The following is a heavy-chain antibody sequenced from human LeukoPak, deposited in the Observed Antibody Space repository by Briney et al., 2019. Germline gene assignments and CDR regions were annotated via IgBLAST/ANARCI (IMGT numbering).Heavy chain of an antibody. CDR1: GFTFSSYV. D-gene: IGHD6-19*01. CDR3: AKPYNSGLGGMDV. Sequence: GGSLRLSCAASGFTFSSYVMTWVRQAPGKGLEWVSAISGGGSTYYADSVKGRFTISRDNSKNTLYLQVNSLRAEDTAVYYCAKPYNSGLGGMDVWGQGTTVTVSS. CDR2: ISGGGST. V-gene: IGHV3-23*01. J-gene: IGHJ6*02.